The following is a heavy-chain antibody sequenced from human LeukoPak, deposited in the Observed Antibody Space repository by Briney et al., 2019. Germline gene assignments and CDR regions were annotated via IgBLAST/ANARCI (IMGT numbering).Heavy chain of an antibody. V-gene: IGHV1-69*01. D-gene: IGHD5-12*01. CDR1: GSAFSGYT. CDR2: IITNLAST. Sequence: GSSVKVSCKASGSAFSGYTITWVRQAPGQGLEWVGGIITNLASTNYAQNFQCRVTISADDSTSTAYMQLRSLTSEDTAFYYCALAFSGYDRWFPEPPDHWGQGHLVIVTS. CDR3: ALAFSGYDRWFPEPPDH. J-gene: IGHJ4*02.